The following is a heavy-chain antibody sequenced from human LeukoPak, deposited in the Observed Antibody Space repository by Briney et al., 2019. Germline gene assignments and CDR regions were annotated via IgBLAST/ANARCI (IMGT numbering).Heavy chain of an antibody. CDR3: ACGVAAAGWLYFDY. J-gene: IGHJ4*02. CDR2: IYHDGST. D-gene: IGHD6-13*01. V-gene: IGHV4-4*02. Sequence: SETLSLTCAVSGGSISSNNWWIWVRQSPEKGLEWIGEIYHDGSTNYNPSLKSRVTMSVDTSNNQFSLKLSSVTAADTAVYYCACGVAAAGWLYFDYWGQGSLVTVSS. CDR1: GGSISSNNW.